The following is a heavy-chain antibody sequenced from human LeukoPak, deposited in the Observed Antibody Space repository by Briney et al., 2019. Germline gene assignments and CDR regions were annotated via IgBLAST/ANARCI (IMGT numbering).Heavy chain of an antibody. Sequence: SETLSLTCAVYGGSFGGYYWSWIRQPPGKGLEWIGEINHSGSTNYNPSLKSRVTISVDTSKNQFSLKLSSVTAADTAVYYCARGGAVFCSGGSCYSRSYYYYYMDVWGKGTTVPVSS. CDR2: INHSGST. D-gene: IGHD2-15*01. CDR1: GGSFGGYY. CDR3: ARGGAVFCSGGSCYSRSYYYYYMDV. V-gene: IGHV4-34*01. J-gene: IGHJ6*03.